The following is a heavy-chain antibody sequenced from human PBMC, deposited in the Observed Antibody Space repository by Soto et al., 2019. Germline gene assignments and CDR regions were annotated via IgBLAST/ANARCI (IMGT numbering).Heavy chain of an antibody. J-gene: IGHJ5*02. V-gene: IGHV3-23*01. CDR1: GFTFSSYA. CDR3: AKDRAAIVGITNWFDP. CDR2: ISGSGGST. Sequence: HPGGSLRLSCAASGFTFSSYAMSWVRQAPGKGLEWVSAISGSGGSTYYADSVKGRFTISRDNSKNTLYLQMNSLRAEDTAVYYCAKDRAAIVGITNWFDPWGQGTLVTVSS. D-gene: IGHD2-2*01.